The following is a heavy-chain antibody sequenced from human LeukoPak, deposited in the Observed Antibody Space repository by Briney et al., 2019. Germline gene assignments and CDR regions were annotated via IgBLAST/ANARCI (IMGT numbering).Heavy chain of an antibody. CDR1: GFTFSSYA. CDR3: AKVSNCNSTSCYFDY. J-gene: IGHJ4*02. D-gene: IGHD2-2*01. V-gene: IGHV3-23*01. Sequence: GGSLRLSCAASGFTFSSYAMSWVRQAPGKGLEWVSAISGSGGSTYYADSVKGRFTISRDNSKNTLYLQMNSLRAEDTAVYYCAKVSNCNSTSCYFDYWGQGTLVTVSS. CDR2: ISGSGGST.